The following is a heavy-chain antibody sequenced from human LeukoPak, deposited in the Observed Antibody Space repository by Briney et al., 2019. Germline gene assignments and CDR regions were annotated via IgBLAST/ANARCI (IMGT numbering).Heavy chain of an antibody. D-gene: IGHD3-10*01. CDR2: IYHSGST. Sequence: PSGTLSLTCAVSGGSISSSNWWSWVRQPPGKGLEWIGEIYHSGSTNYNPSLKSRVTISVDKSKNQFSLKLSSVTAADTAVYYCARRLRFGELLSPHNAFDIWGQGTMVTVSS. J-gene: IGHJ3*02. V-gene: IGHV4-4*02. CDR1: GGSISSSNW. CDR3: ARRLRFGELLSPHNAFDI.